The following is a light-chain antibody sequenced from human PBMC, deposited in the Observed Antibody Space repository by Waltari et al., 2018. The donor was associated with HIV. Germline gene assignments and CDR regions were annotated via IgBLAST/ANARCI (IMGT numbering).Light chain of an antibody. V-gene: IGLV1-47*01. CDR2: RNN. CDR1: SSNIGSNY. CDR3: AAWGDSLTSFV. J-gene: IGLJ1*01. Sequence: QSVLTQPPSASETPGQRVTISCSGSSSNIGSNYVYWYQHLPGTAPKLLIYRNNQRPSGVPDRVSGSKSGTSASLAISGLRSEDEAEYYCAAWGDSLTSFVFGTGTKVTVL.